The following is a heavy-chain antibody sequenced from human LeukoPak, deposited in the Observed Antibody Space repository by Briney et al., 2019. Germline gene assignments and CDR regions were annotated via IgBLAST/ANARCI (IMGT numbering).Heavy chain of an antibody. CDR2: ISYDGSNK. V-gene: IGHV3-30*04. J-gene: IGHJ4*02. Sequence: GGSLRLSCAASGFTFSSYAMHWVCQAPGKGLEWVAVISYDGSNKYYADSVKGRFTISRDNSKNTLYLQMNSLRAEDTAVYYCARDPPHSGSYYLDYWGQGTLVTVSS. D-gene: IGHD1-26*01. CDR1: GFTFSSYA. CDR3: ARDPPHSGSYYLDY.